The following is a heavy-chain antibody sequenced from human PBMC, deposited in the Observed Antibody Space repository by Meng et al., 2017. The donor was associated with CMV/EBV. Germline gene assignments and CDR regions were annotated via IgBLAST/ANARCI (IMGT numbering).Heavy chain of an antibody. CDR3: SAQSPGD. CDR1: GLSYCYGW. J-gene: IGHJ4*02. V-gene: IGHV3-15*01. Sequence: VSCAGSGLSYCYGWMSWVRRAGGKGLEWIGCIRSNTDSPTTEYAATMKGRITNSRDDSKITLFLQMDSVKSDGAAVYYCSAQSPGDWGQGTLVTVSS. CDR2: IRSNTDSPTT. D-gene: IGHD6-19*01.